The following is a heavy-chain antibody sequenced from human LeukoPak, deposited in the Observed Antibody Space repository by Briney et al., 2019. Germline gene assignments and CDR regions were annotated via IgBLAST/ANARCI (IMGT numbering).Heavy chain of an antibody. J-gene: IGHJ4*02. CDR1: GGXFSDSH. CDR3: ARGSNSVAY. CDR2: INHSGST. D-gene: IGHD4-23*01. Sequence: PSETLSLTCAVYGGXFSDSHWSWIRQPPGEGLEWIGEINHSGSTKYNPSLKSRVTISVDTSQNQFSLNLSSMTAADTAVYYCARGSNSVAYWGQGTLVTVSS. V-gene: IGHV4-34*01.